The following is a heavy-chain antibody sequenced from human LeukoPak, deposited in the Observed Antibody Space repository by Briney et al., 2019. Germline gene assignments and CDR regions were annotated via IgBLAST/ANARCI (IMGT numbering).Heavy chain of an antibody. CDR1: GGSFSGYY. V-gene: IGHV4-34*01. Sequence: PSETLSLTCAVYGGSFSGYYWSWIRQPPGKGLEWIGEINHSGSTNYNPSLKSRVTISVDMSKNQFSLKLSSVTAADTAVYYCARGEAVDYYFDYWGQGTLVTVSS. CDR2: INHSGST. D-gene: IGHD6-19*01. J-gene: IGHJ4*02. CDR3: ARGEAVDYYFDY.